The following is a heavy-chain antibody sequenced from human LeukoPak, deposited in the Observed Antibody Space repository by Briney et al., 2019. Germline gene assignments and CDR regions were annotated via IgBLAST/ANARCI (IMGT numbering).Heavy chain of an antibody. D-gene: IGHD3-22*01. CDR3: AKEIGNDSSGPYCDAFDI. CDR1: GFTLSSYA. CDR2: ISGSGGST. V-gene: IGHV3-23*01. Sequence: GVLRLSCAASGFTLSSYAMSWVRQAPGKGLEWVSAISGSGGSTYYADSVKGRFTISRDNSKNTLYLQMNSLRAEDTAVYYCAKEIGNDSSGPYCDAFDIWGQGTMVTVSS. J-gene: IGHJ3*02.